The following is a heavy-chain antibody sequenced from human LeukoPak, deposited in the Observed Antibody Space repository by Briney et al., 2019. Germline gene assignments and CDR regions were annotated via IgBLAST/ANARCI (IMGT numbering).Heavy chain of an antibody. CDR2: TYYRSKWYN. CDR3: ARESVGYSSGYYWFDP. V-gene: IGHV6-1*01. CDR1: GDIVSSNSAA. Sequence: SQTLSLTCAISGDIVSSNSAAWNWIRQSPSRGLEWLGRTYYRSKWYNDYAVSVKSRITINPDTSKNQFSLHLNSVTPEDTAVYYCARESVGYSSGYYWFDPWGQGTLVTVSS. D-gene: IGHD6-19*01. J-gene: IGHJ5*02.